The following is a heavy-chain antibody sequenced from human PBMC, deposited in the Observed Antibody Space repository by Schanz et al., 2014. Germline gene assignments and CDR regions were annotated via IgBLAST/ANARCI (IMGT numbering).Heavy chain of an antibody. Sequence: EVQLVESGGGLVQPGGSLRLSCAASGFSVGNKYMNWVRQAPGKGLEWVSFIYIGGNTYYADSVKGRFTISRDNSKNTVYIQMNSLRAEDTAVYYCARGGPAYYFDDWGQGTLGTVSP. CDR3: ARGGPAYYFDD. CDR1: GFSVGNKY. V-gene: IGHV3-66*01. CDR2: IYIGGNT. J-gene: IGHJ4*02.